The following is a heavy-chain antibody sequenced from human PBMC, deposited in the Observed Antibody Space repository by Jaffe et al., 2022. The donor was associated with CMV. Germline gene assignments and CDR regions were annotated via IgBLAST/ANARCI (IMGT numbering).Heavy chain of an antibody. V-gene: IGHV5-10-1*03. CDR3: ARHGAPYYDILTGHAFDI. J-gene: IGHJ3*02. CDR1: GYSFTSYW. D-gene: IGHD3-9*01. CDR2: IDPSDSYT. Sequence: EVQLVQSGAEVKKPGESLRISCKGSGYSFTSYWISWVRQMPGKGLEWMGRIDPSDSYTNYSPSFQGHVTISADKSISTAYLQWSSLKASDTAMYYCARHGAPYYDILTGHAFDIWGQGTMVTVSS.